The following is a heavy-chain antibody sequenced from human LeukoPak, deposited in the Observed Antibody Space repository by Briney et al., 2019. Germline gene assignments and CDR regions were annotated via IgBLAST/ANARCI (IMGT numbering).Heavy chain of an antibody. CDR2: ISGSGGST. V-gene: IGHV3-23*01. CDR3: AKAGEWELRVDY. J-gene: IGHJ4*02. CDR1: GFTFSSYD. D-gene: IGHD1-26*01. Sequence: PGGSLRLSCAASGFTFSSYDMSWVRQAPGKGLEWVSAISGSGGSTYYADSVKGRFTISRDNSKNTLYLQMNSLRAEDTAVYYCAKAGEWELRVDYWGQGTLVTVSS.